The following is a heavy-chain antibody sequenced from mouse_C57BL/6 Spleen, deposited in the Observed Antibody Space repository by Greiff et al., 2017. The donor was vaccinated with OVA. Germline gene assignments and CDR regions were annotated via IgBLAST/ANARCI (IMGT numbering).Heavy chain of an antibody. CDR1: GFTFSDYG. CDR2: ISSGSSTI. D-gene: IGHD4-1*01. Sequence: EVKLEESGGGLVKPGGSLKLSCAASGFTFSDYGMHWVRQAPEKGLEWVAYISSGSSTIYYADTVKGRFTISRDNAKNTLFLQMTSLRSEDTAMYYCASWDEAYWGQGTLVTVSA. J-gene: IGHJ3*01. V-gene: IGHV5-17*01. CDR3: ASWDEAY.